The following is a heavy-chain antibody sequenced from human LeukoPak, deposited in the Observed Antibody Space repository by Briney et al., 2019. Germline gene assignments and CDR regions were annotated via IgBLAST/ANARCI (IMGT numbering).Heavy chain of an antibody. V-gene: IGHV4-39*01. CDR1: GGSISNSSHY. CDR3: ARHWAYCSGGTCYSFDD. J-gene: IGHJ4*02. CDR2: IYYSGST. Sequence: SETLSLTCIVSGGSISNSSHYWGWIRQPPGKGLEWIGSIYYSGSTYYSPSLKSRVTISVDTSKNQFSLKLRSVTAADTAVYHCARHWAYCSGGTCYSFDDWGQGTLVTVSS. D-gene: IGHD2-15*01.